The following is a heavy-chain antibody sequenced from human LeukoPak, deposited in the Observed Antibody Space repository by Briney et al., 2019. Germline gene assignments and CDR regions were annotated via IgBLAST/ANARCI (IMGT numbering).Heavy chain of an antibody. CDR1: GGSFSGYY. CDR2: INHSGST. CDR3: AILYGSGSYYNVQSDY. J-gene: IGHJ4*02. Sequence: PSETLSLTCAVYGGSFSGYYWSWIRQPPGKGLEWIGEINHSGSTNYNPSLKSRVTISVDTSKNQFSLKLSSATAADTAVYYCAILYGSGSYYNVQSDYWGQGTLVTVSS. V-gene: IGHV4-34*01. D-gene: IGHD3-10*01.